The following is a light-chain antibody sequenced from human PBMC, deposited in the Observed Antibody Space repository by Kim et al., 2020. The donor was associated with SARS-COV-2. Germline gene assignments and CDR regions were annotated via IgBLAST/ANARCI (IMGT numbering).Light chain of an antibody. V-gene: IGKV3-20*01. CDR3: QQYGSSPVT. CDR1: RSVSSGY. Sequence: EILLTQSPGNLSLSPGERATLSCWASRSVSSGYLAWYQQKPGQAPRLLIYGVSSRATGISDRFSGSGSGTDFTLTISRLEPEDFAVYYCQQYGSSPVTFGQGTRLEIK. J-gene: IGKJ5*01. CDR2: GVS.